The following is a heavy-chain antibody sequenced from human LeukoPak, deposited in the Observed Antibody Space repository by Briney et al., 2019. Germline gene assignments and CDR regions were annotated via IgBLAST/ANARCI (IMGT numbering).Heavy chain of an antibody. Sequence: PSETLSLTCTVSGGSISSSSYYWGWIRQPPGKGLEWIGSIYYSGSTYYNPSLKSRVTISVDTSKNQFSLKLSSVTAADTAVYYCARESKRTYYYGSGSSPINWFDPWGQGTLVTVSS. CDR3: ARESKRTYYYGSGSSPINWFDP. V-gene: IGHV4-39*07. CDR2: IYYSGST. D-gene: IGHD3-10*01. CDR1: GGSISSSSYY. J-gene: IGHJ5*02.